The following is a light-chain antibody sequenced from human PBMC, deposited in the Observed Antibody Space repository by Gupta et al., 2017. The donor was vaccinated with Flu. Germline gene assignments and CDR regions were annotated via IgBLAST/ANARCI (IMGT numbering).Light chain of an antibody. CDR1: ESLFYRTDSKNY. CDR2: WAS. Sequence: DIVMTQSPDSLAVSLGERATINCKASESLFYRTDSKNYLAWYQQKPGQPPKLLIYWASTRESGVPDRSSGSGSGTDFTLTISNLQAEDVAVYYCQQYYEAPLRNAFGQGTKLEIK. CDR3: QQYYEAPLRNA. V-gene: IGKV4-1*01. J-gene: IGKJ2*01.